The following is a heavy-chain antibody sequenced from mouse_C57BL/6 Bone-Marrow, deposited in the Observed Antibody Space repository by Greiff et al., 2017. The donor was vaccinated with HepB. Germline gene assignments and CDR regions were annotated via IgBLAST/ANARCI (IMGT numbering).Heavy chain of an antibody. CDR3: EREKYYGSSYRDY. J-gene: IGHJ2*01. Sequence: QVQLQQSGAELARPGASVKMSCKASGYTFTSYTMHWVKQRPGHGLEWIGYINPSSGYTKYNQKFKDKATLTADKSSSTAYMQLSSLTSEDSAVYYCEREKYYGSSYRDYWGQGTTLTVSS. V-gene: IGHV1-4*01. D-gene: IGHD1-1*01. CDR2: INPSSGYT. CDR1: GYTFTSYT.